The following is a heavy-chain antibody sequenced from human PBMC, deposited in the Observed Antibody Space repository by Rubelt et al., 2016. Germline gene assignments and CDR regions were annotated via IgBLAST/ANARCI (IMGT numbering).Heavy chain of an antibody. CDR2: INPNSGGT. V-gene: IGHV1-2*06. Sequence: QVQLVQSGAEVKKPGASVKVSCKAPGYRFTGPYMHWVRQAPGQGLEWMGRINPNSGGTTYAQKFQVRVTMTRETSISIAYMELSRLRSDDTAVYYCAQDGVYGMDVWGHGTTVTVSS. J-gene: IGHJ6*02. CDR1: GYRFTGPY. CDR3: AQDGVYGMDV. D-gene: IGHD2-8*01.